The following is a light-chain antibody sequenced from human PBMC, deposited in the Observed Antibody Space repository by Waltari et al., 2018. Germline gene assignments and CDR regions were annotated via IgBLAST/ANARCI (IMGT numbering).Light chain of an antibody. CDR1: QSVSSN. J-gene: IGKJ1*01. CDR3: QQYNNWPVT. V-gene: IGKV3-15*01. CDR2: GAS. Sequence: EIVMTQSPATLSVSPGERATLSCRASQSVSSNLAWYQQKPGQAPRLLIYGASTRATGLPARFSGGGSGTEFTLTISSLQSEDFAVYYCQQYNNWPVTFGQGTKVEIK.